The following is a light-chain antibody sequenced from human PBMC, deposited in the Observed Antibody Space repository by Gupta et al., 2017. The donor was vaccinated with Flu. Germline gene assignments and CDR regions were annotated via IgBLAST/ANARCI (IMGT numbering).Light chain of an antibody. V-gene: IGLV2-11*01. CDR3: CSYAGSYV. CDR2: DVK. Sequence: QSAMHQPRSVSGSPGQSVTISGTGTSIDVGGYNFVSWYHQYAGKLPKVMINDVKTRPSGVPDRFSGSKSGTTASLTLSGLQAEDEDDYYSCSYAGSYVFGTGTKFTVL. J-gene: IGLJ1*01. CDR1: SIDVGGYNF.